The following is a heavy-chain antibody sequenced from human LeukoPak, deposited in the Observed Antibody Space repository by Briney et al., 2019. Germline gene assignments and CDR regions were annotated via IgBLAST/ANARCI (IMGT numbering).Heavy chain of an antibody. V-gene: IGHV1-46*01. CDR1: GYTFTSYY. J-gene: IGHJ4*02. CDR2: VNPSGGST. Sequence: ASVKVSCKASGYTFTSYYMHWVRQAPGQGLEWMGIVNPSGGSTSYAQKFQGRVTMTRDTSTSTVYMELSSLRSEDTAVYYCARAGYCSGGSCYGALDCWGQGTLVTVSS. CDR3: ARAGYCSGGSCYGALDC. D-gene: IGHD2-15*01.